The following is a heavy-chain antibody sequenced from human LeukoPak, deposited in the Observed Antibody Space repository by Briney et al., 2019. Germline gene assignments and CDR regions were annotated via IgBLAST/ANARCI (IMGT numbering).Heavy chain of an antibody. V-gene: IGHV1-69*13. CDR2: IIPIFGTA. Sequence: ASVKVSCKASGGTFSSYAISWVRQAPGQGLEWMGGIIPIFGTANYAQKFQGRVTITADESTSTAYMELSSLRSEDTAVYYCARVRHCSSTSCRKKIYYYYGMDVWGQGTTVTVSS. CDR3: ARVRHCSSTSCRKKIYYYYGMDV. D-gene: IGHD2-2*01. J-gene: IGHJ6*02. CDR1: GGTFSSYA.